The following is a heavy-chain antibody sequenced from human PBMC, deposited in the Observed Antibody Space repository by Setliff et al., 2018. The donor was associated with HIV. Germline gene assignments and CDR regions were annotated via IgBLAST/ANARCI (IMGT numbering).Heavy chain of an antibody. Sequence: SETLSLTCIVSGGSISSSSYYWGWIRQPPGKGLEWIGTVYYSGSTYYNPSLKSRVTISVDTSENQFALKLSSVTAADTAVYYCARDGYISSWYVISGSFDYWGQGILVTVSS. CDR1: GGSISSSSYY. CDR2: VYYSGST. CDR3: ARDGYISSWYVISGSFDY. D-gene: IGHD6-13*01. J-gene: IGHJ4*02. V-gene: IGHV4-39*06.